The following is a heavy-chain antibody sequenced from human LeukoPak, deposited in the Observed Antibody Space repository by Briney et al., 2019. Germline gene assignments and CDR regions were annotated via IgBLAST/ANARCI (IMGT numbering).Heavy chain of an antibody. Sequence: SVKVSCKASGYTFTSYGISWVRQAPGQGLEWMGGIIPIFGTANYAQKFQGRVTITADESTSTAYMELSSLRSEDTAAFYCAGSLKFITMIPHYWGQGTLVTVSS. J-gene: IGHJ4*02. CDR3: AGSLKFITMIPHY. CDR1: GYTFTSYG. V-gene: IGHV1-69*01. CDR2: IIPIFGTA. D-gene: IGHD3-22*01.